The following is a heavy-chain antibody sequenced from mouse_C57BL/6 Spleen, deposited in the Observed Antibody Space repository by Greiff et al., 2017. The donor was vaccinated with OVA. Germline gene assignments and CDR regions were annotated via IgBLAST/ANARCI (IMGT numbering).Heavy chain of an antibody. CDR2: IDPNSGGT. CDR3: AKDVTDY. CDR1: GYTFTSYW. J-gene: IGHJ2*01. V-gene: IGHV1-72*01. Sequence: QVQLQQPGAELVKPGASVKMSCKASGYTFTSYWMHWVKQRPGRGLEWIGWIDPNSGGTKYNEKFKSKATLTVDKSSSTAYMQLSSLTSEDSAVYCGAKDVTDYWGQGTTVTVSS.